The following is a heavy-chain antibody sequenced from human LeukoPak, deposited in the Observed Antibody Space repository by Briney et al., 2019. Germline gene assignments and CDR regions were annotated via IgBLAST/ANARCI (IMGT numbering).Heavy chain of an antibody. J-gene: IGHJ4*02. Sequence: SETPSLTCAVYGGSFSGYYWNWIRQPPGKGLEWIGEINHSGSTNYNPSLKSRVTISVDTSKNQFSLKLSSVTAADTAVYYCARAVSGIAALLNYWGQGTPVTVSS. CDR2: INHSGST. V-gene: IGHV4-34*01. CDR3: ARAVSGIAALLNY. D-gene: IGHD6-13*01. CDR1: GGSFSGYY.